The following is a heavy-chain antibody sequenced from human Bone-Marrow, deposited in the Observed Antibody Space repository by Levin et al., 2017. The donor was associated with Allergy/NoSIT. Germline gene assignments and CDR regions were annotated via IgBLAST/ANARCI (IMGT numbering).Heavy chain of an antibody. CDR3: ARALYGDPLDALDI. CDR2: ISYDGSNK. V-gene: IGHV3-30*04. D-gene: IGHD4-17*01. Sequence: GESLKISCAASGFTFSSYAMHWVRQAPGKGLEWVAVISYDGSNKYYADSVKGRFTISRDNSKNTLYLQMNSLSAGDTTVYYGARALYGDPLDALDIWGQGTMVTVAS. CDR1: GFTFSSYA. J-gene: IGHJ3*02.